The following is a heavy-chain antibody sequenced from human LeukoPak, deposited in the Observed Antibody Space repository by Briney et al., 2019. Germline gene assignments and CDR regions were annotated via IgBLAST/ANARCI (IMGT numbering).Heavy chain of an antibody. CDR3: ARKSVAGTYY. J-gene: IGHJ4*02. CDR2: IYHSGST. V-gene: IGHV4-38-2*02. Sequence: SETLSLTCTVSGYSISSGYYWGWIRQPPGKGLEWIGSIYHSGSTYYNPSLKSRVTISVDTSKNQFSLKLSSVTAADTAVYYYARKSVAGTYYWGQGTLVTVSS. CDR1: GYSISSGYY. D-gene: IGHD6-19*01.